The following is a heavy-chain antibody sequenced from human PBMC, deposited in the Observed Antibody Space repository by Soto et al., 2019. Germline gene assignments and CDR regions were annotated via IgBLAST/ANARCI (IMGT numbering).Heavy chain of an antibody. J-gene: IGHJ5*02. CDR2: IYYSGST. Sequence: QLQLQESGPGLVKPSETLPLTCTVSGGSISSSSYYWGWIRQPPGKGLEWIGSIYYSGSTYYNPSLKSRVTISVDTSKNQFSLKLSSVTAADTAVYYCASGNYYDSSGYLFDPWGQGTLVTVSS. V-gene: IGHV4-39*01. CDR3: ASGNYYDSSGYLFDP. D-gene: IGHD3-22*01. CDR1: GGSISSSSYY.